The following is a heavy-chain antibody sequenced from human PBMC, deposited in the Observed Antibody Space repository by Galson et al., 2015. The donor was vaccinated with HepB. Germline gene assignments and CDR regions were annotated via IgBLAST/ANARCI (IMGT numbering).Heavy chain of an antibody. CDR1: GVSIRNNRYY. V-gene: IGHV4-39*02. J-gene: IGHJ4*02. CDR3: ARAADDSRTYLWSD. CDR2: IYYTENT. Sequence: SETLSLTCSVSGVSIRNNRYYWGWIRQSPGKGLEWLGNIYYTENTYYNPSLNGRLTVSQDKSKNHFSLNLRSVTAADTAVYYCARAADDSRTYLWSDWGQGTRVIGSS. D-gene: IGHD2-21*01.